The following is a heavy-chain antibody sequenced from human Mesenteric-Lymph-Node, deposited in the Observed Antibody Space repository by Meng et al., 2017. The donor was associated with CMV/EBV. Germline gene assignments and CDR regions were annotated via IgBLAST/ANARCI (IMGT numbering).Heavy chain of an antibody. D-gene: IGHD3-16*01. Sequence: GESLKISCAASGFTFSSYGMHWVRQAPGKGLEWVAFIRYDGSNKYYADSVKGRFTISRHNSKNTLYLQMNSLRAEDTAVYYCAKGNSPQWGDWFDPWGQGTLVTVSS. V-gene: IGHV3-30*02. J-gene: IGHJ5*02. CDR3: AKGNSPQWGDWFDP. CDR2: IRYDGSNK. CDR1: GFTFSSYG.